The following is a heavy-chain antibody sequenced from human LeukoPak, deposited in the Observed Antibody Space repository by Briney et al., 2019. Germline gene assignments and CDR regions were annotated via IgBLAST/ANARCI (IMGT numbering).Heavy chain of an antibody. J-gene: IGHJ4*02. Sequence: SETLSLTCTVSGGSFSSSPYYWGWIRQPPGKGLEWIGSINYSGTTYYNPSLKSRLTISVDTSKNQFSLKLSSVTAADTAVYYCARLNPRGYSYGTWDSDYWGQGTLVTVSS. D-gene: IGHD5-18*01. CDR3: ARLNPRGYSYGTWDSDY. CDR2: INYSGTT. V-gene: IGHV4-39*01. CDR1: GGSFSSSPYY.